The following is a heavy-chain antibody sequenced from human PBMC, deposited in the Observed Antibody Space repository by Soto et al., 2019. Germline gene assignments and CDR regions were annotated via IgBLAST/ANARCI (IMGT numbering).Heavy chain of an antibody. V-gene: IGHV3-21*01. CDR3: ARAHDYGFDAFDI. CDR1: GFTFSSYS. J-gene: IGHJ3*02. D-gene: IGHD4-17*01. CDR2: ISSSSSYI. Sequence: PGGSLRLSCAASGFTFSSYSMNWVRQAPGKGLEWVSSISSSSSYIYYADSVKGRFTISRDNAKNSLYLQMNSLRAEDTAVYYWARAHDYGFDAFDIWGQGTMVTVSS.